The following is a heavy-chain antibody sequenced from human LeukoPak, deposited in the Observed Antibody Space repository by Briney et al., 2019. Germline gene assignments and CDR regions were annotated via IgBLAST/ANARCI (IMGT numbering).Heavy chain of an antibody. Sequence: GGSLRLSCAASGFTFSSYWMSWVRQAPGKGLEWVANIKQDGSEKYYVDSVKGRFTISRDNAKNSLYLQMNSLRAEDTAVYYCAKDRGGWYEGGDYWGQGTLVTVSS. CDR1: GFTFSSYW. V-gene: IGHV3-7*01. J-gene: IGHJ4*02. D-gene: IGHD6-19*01. CDR2: IKQDGSEK. CDR3: AKDRGGWYEGGDY.